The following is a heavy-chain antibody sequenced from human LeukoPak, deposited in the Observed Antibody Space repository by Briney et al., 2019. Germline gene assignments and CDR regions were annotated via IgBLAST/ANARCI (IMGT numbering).Heavy chain of an antibody. Sequence: GSLRLSCAAPGFAFNTYAMHWVRQAPGQGLEWVALIWHDGSHKFYSNSVRGQFTISRDNSKNTVSLQMNNLRPEDTAVYYCAREIFGSGSYPGFWGQGTLVTVSS. J-gene: IGHJ4*02. CDR3: AREIFGSGSYPGF. CDR1: GFAFNTYA. CDR2: IWHDGSHK. V-gene: IGHV3-33*01. D-gene: IGHD3-10*01.